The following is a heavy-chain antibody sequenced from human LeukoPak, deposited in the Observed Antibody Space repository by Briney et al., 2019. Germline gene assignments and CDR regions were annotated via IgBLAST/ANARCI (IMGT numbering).Heavy chain of an antibody. D-gene: IGHD6-19*01. J-gene: IGHJ4*02. CDR1: GYSISSGYY. CDR3: AKGGAVPGRDY. Sequence: SETLSLTCTVSGYSISSGYYWGWIRQPPGKGLEWIGSIYHSGSTYYNPSLKSRVTISVDTSKNQFSLKLSSVTAADTAVYYCAKGGAVPGRDYWGQGTLVTVSS. V-gene: IGHV4-38-2*02. CDR2: IYHSGST.